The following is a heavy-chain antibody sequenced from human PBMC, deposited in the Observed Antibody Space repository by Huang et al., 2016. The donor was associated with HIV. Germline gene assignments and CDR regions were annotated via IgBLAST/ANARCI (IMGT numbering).Heavy chain of an antibody. CDR2: ISGNNGNT. CDR1: GYTFSRIG. D-gene: IGHD1-26*01. Sequence: QFQLVQSGPEVKKPGASVKVSCKTSGYTFSRIGISWVRQAPGQGLEWLAWISGNNGNTNDAQKFQGRAIMATDTSTGTAHLELRSLRPDDTAIYYCARDSAFYPGGGDALDIWGQGTMIIVSS. CDR3: ARDSAFYPGGGDALDI. J-gene: IGHJ3*02. V-gene: IGHV1-18*01.